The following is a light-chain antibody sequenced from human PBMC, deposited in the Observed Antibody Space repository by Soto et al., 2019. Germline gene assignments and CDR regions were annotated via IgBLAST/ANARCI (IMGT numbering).Light chain of an antibody. CDR1: QSVSSSY. Sequence: EIVLTQSPGTLSFSPGERATLTCRASQSVSSSYLAWFQQKPGQAPRLLIYGASSRATGIPDRFSGSGSGTDFTLTISRLEPEDFAVYYCQERSRWPRATFGGGTRVEIK. V-gene: IGKV3D-20*02. CDR3: QERSRWPRAT. CDR2: GAS. J-gene: IGKJ4*01.